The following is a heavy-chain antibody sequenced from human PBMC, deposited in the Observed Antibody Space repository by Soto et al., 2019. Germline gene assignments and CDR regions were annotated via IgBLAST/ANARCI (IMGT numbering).Heavy chain of an antibody. CDR2: IIPIFGTA. D-gene: IGHD5-12*01. CDR1: GGTFSSYA. Sequence: GASVKVSCKASGGTFSSYAISWVRQAPGQGLEWMGGIIPIFGTANYAQKFQGRVTITADESTGTAYMELSSLRSEDTAVYYCARYLEMATEYYFDYWGQGTLVTVSS. V-gene: IGHV1-69*13. J-gene: IGHJ4*02. CDR3: ARYLEMATEYYFDY.